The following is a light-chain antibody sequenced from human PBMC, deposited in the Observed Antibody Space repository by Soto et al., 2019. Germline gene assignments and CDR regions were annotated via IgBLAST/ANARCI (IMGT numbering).Light chain of an antibody. CDR3: QQYANLPPNT. CDR2: DAS. CDR1: QSVNDNY. V-gene: IGKV3D-20*01. Sequence: SLSPGDRATLSCGANQSVNDNYVAWYQQRPGLAPRLLIYDASTRAPGIPDRFSGSGSGTDFTLTISRLEPEDFAMYYCQQYANLPPNTFGQGTKLEIK. J-gene: IGKJ2*01.